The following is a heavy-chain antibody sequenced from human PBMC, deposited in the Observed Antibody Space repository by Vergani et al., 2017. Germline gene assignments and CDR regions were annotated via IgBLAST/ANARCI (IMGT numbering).Heavy chain of an antibody. CDR1: GFTFSSYS. J-gene: IGHJ4*02. V-gene: IGHV3-48*04. CDR3: ARDQRLPLDY. Sequence: EVQLVESGGGLVQPGGSLRLSCAASGFTFSSYSMNWVRQAPGKGLEWVSYISSSSSTIYYADSVKVRFTISRDNAKNSLYLQMNSLRAEDTAVYYCARDQRLPLDYWGQGTLVTVSS. D-gene: IGHD4-11*01. CDR2: ISSSSSTI.